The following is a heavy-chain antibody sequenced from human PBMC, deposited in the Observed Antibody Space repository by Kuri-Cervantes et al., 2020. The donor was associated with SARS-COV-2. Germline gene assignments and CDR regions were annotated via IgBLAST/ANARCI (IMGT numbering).Heavy chain of an antibody. CDR3: ARDRKGSITIFGVLNYYYYMDV. CDR2: INCKSGAT. Sequence: ASVKVSCKFSTSIFTDYYIHWVRQAPGRGLEWMGWINCKSGATNHAQRFQGRVTMTRDTSISTAYMELSRLRSDDTAVYYCARDRKGSITIFGVLNYYYYMDVWGKGTTVTVSS. V-gene: IGHV1-2*02. J-gene: IGHJ6*03. D-gene: IGHD3-3*01. CDR1: TSIFTDYY.